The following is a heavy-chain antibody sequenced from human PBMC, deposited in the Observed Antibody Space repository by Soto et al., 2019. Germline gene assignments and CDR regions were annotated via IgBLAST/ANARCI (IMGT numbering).Heavy chain of an antibody. J-gene: IGHJ6*02. V-gene: IGHV4-34*01. CDR2: INHSGST. D-gene: IGHD2-15*01. CDR1: GGSFSGYY. Sequence: PSETLSLTCAVYGGSFSGYYWSWIRQPPGKGLEWIGEINHSGSTNYNPSLKSRVTISVDTSKNQFSLKLSSVTAADTAVYYCAGWYENYYSGMDVWGQGTTVTVSS. CDR3: AGWYENYYSGMDV.